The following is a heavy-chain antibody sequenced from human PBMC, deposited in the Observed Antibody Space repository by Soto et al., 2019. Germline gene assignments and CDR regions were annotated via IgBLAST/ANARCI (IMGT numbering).Heavy chain of an antibody. D-gene: IGHD2-2*01. CDR3: ARDIVPAAMPWFDP. CDR1: GFTFSSYS. Sequence: PGGSLRLSCAASGFTFSSYSMNWVRQAPGKGLEWVSSISSSSSYIYYADSVKGRFTISRDNAKNSLYLQMNSLRAEDTAVYYCARDIVPAAMPWFDPWGQGTLVTVSS. J-gene: IGHJ5*02. CDR2: ISSSSSYI. V-gene: IGHV3-21*01.